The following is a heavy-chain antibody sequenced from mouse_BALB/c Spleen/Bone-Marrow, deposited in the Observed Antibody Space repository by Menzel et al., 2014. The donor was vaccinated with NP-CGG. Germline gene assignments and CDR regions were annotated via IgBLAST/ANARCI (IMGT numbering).Heavy chain of an antibody. D-gene: IGHD1-1*01. V-gene: IGHV5-9*03. CDR3: ARYPSYYYGYAMDY. J-gene: IGHJ4*01. Sequence: EVMLVESGGGLVKPGGSLKLSRAASGFTFSSYTMSWVRQTPEKRLEWVATISSGGGNTYYPDSVKGRFTISRDNAKNNLYLQMSSLRSEDTALYYCARYPSYYYGYAMDYWGQGTSVTVSS. CDR1: GFTFSSYT. CDR2: ISSGGGNT.